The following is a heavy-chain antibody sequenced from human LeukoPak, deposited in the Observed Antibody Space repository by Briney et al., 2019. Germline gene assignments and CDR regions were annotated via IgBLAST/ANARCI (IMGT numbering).Heavy chain of an antibody. J-gene: IGHJ6*03. Sequence: GGSLRLSCAASGFTFSSYSMNWVRQAPGKGLEWVSSISSSGSYIYYADSVKGRFTISRDNSKNTLYLQMNSLRAEDTAVYYCAKDDANYYGSGSYYLSLYYMDVWGKGTTVTISS. V-gene: IGHV3-21*01. CDR1: GFTFSSYS. CDR3: AKDDANYYGSGSYYLSLYYMDV. D-gene: IGHD3-10*01. CDR2: ISSSGSYI.